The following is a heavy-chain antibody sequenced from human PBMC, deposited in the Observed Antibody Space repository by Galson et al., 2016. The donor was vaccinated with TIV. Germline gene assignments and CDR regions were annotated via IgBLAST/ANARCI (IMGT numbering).Heavy chain of an antibody. CDR1: GFTFSSFA. Sequence: SLRLSCVASGFTFSSFAMTWVRQAPGKGLEWLSTIRPSATRTYYSDSVKDRFTTSRDDSSNTLFLQMNSLRAEDTAMYFCARETGGSGWYTVDYWGQGALVIVSS. J-gene: IGHJ4*02. D-gene: IGHD6-19*01. V-gene: IGHV3-23*01. CDR2: IRPSATRT. CDR3: ARETGGSGWYTVDY.